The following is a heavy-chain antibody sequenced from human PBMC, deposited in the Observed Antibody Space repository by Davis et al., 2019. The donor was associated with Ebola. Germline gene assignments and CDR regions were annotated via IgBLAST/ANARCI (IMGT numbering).Heavy chain of an antibody. Sequence: ASVKVSCKASGYTFTSYGISWVRQAPGQGLEWMGWMNPNSGSTGYAQKLQGRVTMTTDTSTSTAYMELRSLRSDDTAVYYCAKDLLRGSGSYFSDYWGQGTLVTVSS. J-gene: IGHJ4*02. D-gene: IGHD3-10*01. CDR3: AKDLLRGSGSYFSDY. V-gene: IGHV1-18*01. CDR1: GYTFTSYG. CDR2: MNPNSGST.